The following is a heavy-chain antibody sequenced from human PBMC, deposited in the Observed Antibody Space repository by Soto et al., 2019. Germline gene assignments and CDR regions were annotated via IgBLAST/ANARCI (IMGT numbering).Heavy chain of an antibody. J-gene: IGHJ4*02. V-gene: IGHV4-38-2*01. CDR2: VSHSGTI. Sequence: PSETLSLTCAVSGYSVSTGYYWAWIRQSPGRGLEWIGSVSHSGTIYYNPSLKSRVTMSVDTSKNHISLKVLSVTAADTALYYCAKVHTSGAGCDDWGQGTLVTAPQ. CDR1: GYSVSTGYY. CDR3: AKVHTSGAGCDD. D-gene: IGHD6-19*01.